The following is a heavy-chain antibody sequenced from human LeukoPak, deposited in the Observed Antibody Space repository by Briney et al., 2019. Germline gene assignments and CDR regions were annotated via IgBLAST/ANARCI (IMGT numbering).Heavy chain of an antibody. D-gene: IGHD6-13*01. V-gene: IGHV4-38-2*02. Sequence: PSETLSLTCSVSGYSITSTSFWAWIRQTPGKGLEWIGSINHLGSTYYNPSLKSRVTISVDTSKNQFSLKLSSVTAADTAVYYCARTNSSWYPSPFDYWGQGTLVTVSS. CDR3: ARTNSSWYPSPFDY. J-gene: IGHJ4*02. CDR1: GYSITSTSF. CDR2: INHLGST.